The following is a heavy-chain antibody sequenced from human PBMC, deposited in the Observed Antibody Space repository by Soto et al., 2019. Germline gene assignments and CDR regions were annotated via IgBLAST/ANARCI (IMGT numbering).Heavy chain of an antibody. V-gene: IGHV3-66*01. CDR1: GLTVSNVY. CDR2: IYSGGNT. Sequence: GSLRLSCAASGLTVSNVYMSWVRQAPGKGLEWVSLIYSGGNTYYADSVKGRFTISRDNSKNTLYLQMNSLKAEDTAVYYCAREVGANRFDYWGQGTLVTVSS. CDR3: AREVGANRFDY. J-gene: IGHJ4*02. D-gene: IGHD1-26*01.